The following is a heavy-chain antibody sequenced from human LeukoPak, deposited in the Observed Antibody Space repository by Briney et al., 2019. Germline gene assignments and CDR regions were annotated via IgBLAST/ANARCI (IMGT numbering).Heavy chain of an antibody. CDR1: GFTFSGSA. CDR3: TRGFGDGWYRDAAGFDY. D-gene: IGHD6-13*01. CDR2: IRSKANSYAT. Sequence: GGSLRLSCAASGFTFSGSAMHWVRQASGKGLEWVGRIRSKANSYATAYAASVKGRFTISRDDSKNTAYLQMNSLKTEDTAVYYCTRGFGDGWYRDAAGFDYWGQGTLVTVSS. V-gene: IGHV3-73*01. J-gene: IGHJ4*02.